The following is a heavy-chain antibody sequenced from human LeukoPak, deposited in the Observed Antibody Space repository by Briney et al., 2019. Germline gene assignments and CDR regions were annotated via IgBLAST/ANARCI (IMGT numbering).Heavy chain of an antibody. CDR3: AKAIAVAGTYAFDI. CDR2: ISGSGGST. V-gene: IGHV3-23*01. D-gene: IGHD6-19*01. Sequence: GGSLRLSCAASGFTFSSYARSWVRQAPGKGLEWVSAISGSGGSTYYADSVKGRFTISRDNSKNTLYLHMNSLRAEDTAVYYCAKAIAVAGTYAFDIWGQGTMVTVSS. CDR1: GFTFSSYA. J-gene: IGHJ3*02.